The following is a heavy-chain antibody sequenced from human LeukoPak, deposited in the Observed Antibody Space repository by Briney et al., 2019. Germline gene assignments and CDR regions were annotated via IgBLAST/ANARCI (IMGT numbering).Heavy chain of an antibody. CDR1: GGSISSSSYY. CDR3: ARLGAGYYDSSGYYSPDY. Sequence: PSETLSLTCTVSGGSISSSSYYWGWIRQPPGKGLEWIGSIYYSGSTYYNPSLKSRVTISVDTSKNQFSLKLSSVTAADTAVYYCARLGAGYYDSSGYYSPDYWGQGTLVTVSS. CDR2: IYYSGST. D-gene: IGHD3-22*01. J-gene: IGHJ4*02. V-gene: IGHV4-39*01.